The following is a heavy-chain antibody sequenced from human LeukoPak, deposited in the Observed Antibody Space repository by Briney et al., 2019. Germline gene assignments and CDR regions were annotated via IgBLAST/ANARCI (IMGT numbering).Heavy chain of an antibody. V-gene: IGHV1-18*01. CDR2: ISTYNGNT. J-gene: IGHJ5*02. Sequence: ASVKVSCKASGYTFNNYGVSWVRQAPGQGLEWMGWISTYNGNTNYAQKFQGRVTVTTDTSTSTAYMELRSLRSEDTAVYYCARAIDDYGDYGSKVHWFDPWGQGTLVTVSS. D-gene: IGHD4-17*01. CDR3: ARAIDDYGDYGSKVHWFDP. CDR1: GYTFNNYG.